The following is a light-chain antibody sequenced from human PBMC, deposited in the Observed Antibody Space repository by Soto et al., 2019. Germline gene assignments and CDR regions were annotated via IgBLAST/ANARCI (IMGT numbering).Light chain of an antibody. V-gene: IGKV3-20*01. Sequence: ETVLTQSPGTVSLSPGERATLSCTTSQSVRSNYLAWYQQKPGQAPRLLIYGVFNRATGIPDRFSGSGSGTDFTLTISGLEPEDSAVYYCQHYDGSLRTFGQGTKVEI. CDR2: GVF. CDR1: QSVRSNY. J-gene: IGKJ2*01. CDR3: QHYDGSLRT.